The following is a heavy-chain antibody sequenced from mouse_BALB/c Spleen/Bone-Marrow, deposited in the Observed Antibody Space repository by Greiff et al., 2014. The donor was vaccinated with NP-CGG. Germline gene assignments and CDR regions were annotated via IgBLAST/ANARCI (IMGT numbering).Heavy chain of an antibody. J-gene: IGHJ4*01. D-gene: IGHD2-2*01. CDR3: TREGIYFGYDVPMDY. CDR2: IDPETGGT. CDR1: GYKFTDYE. Sequence: VQLQQSGAELVRPGASVTLSCKASGYKFTDYEMHWVKQTPVHGLEWIGSIDPETGGTAYNQNFKGKATLTADRSSTTAYMEHRSLTSEDSAVYYCTREGIYFGYDVPMDYWGQGTSVTVSS. V-gene: IGHV1-15*01.